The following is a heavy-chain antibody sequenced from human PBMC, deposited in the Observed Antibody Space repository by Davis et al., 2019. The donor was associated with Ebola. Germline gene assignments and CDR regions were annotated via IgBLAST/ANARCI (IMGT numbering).Heavy chain of an antibody. CDR1: GYTFTSYD. CDR3: ARGGPLGDYVWGSYRYTDVPDY. CDR2: MNPNSGNT. J-gene: IGHJ4*02. V-gene: IGHV1-8*01. Sequence: ASVKVSCKASGYTFTSYDINWVRQATGQGLEWMGWMNPNSGNTGYAQKFQGRVTMTRNTSISTAYMELSSLRSEDTAVYYCARGGPLGDYVWGSYRYTDVPDYWGQGTLVTVSS. D-gene: IGHD3-16*02.